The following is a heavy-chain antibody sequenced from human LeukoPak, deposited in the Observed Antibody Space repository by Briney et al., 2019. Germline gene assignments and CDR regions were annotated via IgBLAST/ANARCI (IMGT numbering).Heavy chain of an antibody. Sequence: SETLSLTCTVSGGSISSGDYYWSWIRQHPGKGLEWIGYIYYSGSTHHNPSLKSRVTISVDTSKNQFSLKLNSVTAADTAVYYCATYGDYRSFDYWGQGTLVTVSS. V-gene: IGHV4-31*03. D-gene: IGHD4-17*01. CDR2: IYYSGST. CDR1: GGSISSGDYY. CDR3: ATYGDYRSFDY. J-gene: IGHJ4*02.